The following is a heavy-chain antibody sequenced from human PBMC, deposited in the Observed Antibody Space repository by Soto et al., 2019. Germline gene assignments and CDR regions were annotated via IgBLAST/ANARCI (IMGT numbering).Heavy chain of an antibody. J-gene: IGHJ4*02. CDR1: GYTFTTYG. V-gene: IGHV1-18*01. Sequence: QVQLVQSGAEVKKPGASVKVSCKASGYTFTTYGITWVRQAPGQGREWMGRISASNGNTNHGQKFQGRVTMTTDSFTSTAYMELSSLTSDDTAVYYCARALPYSSSGDSWGRGTLVTVSS. CDR2: ISASNGNT. CDR3: ARALPYSSSGDS. D-gene: IGHD6-13*01.